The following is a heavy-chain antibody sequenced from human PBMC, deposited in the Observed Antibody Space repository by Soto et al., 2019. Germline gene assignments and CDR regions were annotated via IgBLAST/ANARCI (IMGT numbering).Heavy chain of an antibody. CDR1: GYTFTGYY. CDR2: INPNSGGT. D-gene: IGHD3-16*01. CDR3: ARAYDYYGMDV. J-gene: IGHJ6*02. V-gene: IGHV1-2*04. Sequence: ASVTGSCKASGYTFTGYYMHWVRQAPGQGLEWMGWINPNSGGTNYAQKFQGWVTMTRDTSISTAYMELSRLRSDDTAVYYCARAYDYYGMDVWGQGTTVTVSS.